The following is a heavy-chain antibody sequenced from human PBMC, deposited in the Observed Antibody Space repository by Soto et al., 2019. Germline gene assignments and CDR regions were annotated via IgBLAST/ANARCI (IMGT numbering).Heavy chain of an antibody. Sequence: EVQLLESGGGLVQPGGSLRLSCAASGFTFSNYAVTWVRQAPGKGLEWVATIIASGGSKYYADSVKGRFTISRDNSKNTLYLQMNSLRAEDTAVYYCARDQGSSWYEIDYWGQGTLVTVSS. V-gene: IGHV3-23*01. CDR2: IIASGGSK. D-gene: IGHD6-13*01. J-gene: IGHJ4*02. CDR3: ARDQGSSWYEIDY. CDR1: GFTFSNYA.